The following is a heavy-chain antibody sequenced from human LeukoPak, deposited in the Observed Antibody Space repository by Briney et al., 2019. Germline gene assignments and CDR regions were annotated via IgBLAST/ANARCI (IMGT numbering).Heavy chain of an antibody. V-gene: IGHV4-38-2*02. CDR1: GYSISSGCY. Sequence: PSETLSLTCTVSGYSISSGCYWGWIRQPPGKGLEWIGSIYHSGSTFDNPSLKSRVTISVDTSKNQFSLKLSSVTAADTAVYYCARGGSSWPYYYMDVWGKGTTVTVSS. CDR2: IYHSGST. D-gene: IGHD6-13*01. J-gene: IGHJ6*03. CDR3: ARGGSSWPYYYMDV.